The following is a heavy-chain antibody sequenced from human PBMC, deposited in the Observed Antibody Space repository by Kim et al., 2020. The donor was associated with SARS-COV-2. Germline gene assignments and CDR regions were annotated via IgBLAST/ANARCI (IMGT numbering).Heavy chain of an antibody. D-gene: IGHD3-10*01. Sequence: GGSLRLSCAASGFTFSSYGMHWVRKAQAKGLGWVAVISYVGSNKYYADSVKGRLTISRDNSKNTLYLQMNSLRAEDTAVYYCAKPHFIWFGEPVGWGQGTLVTVSS. CDR1: GFTFSSYG. V-gene: IGHV3-30*18. CDR2: ISYVGSNK. CDR3: AKPHFIWFGEPVG. J-gene: IGHJ4*02.